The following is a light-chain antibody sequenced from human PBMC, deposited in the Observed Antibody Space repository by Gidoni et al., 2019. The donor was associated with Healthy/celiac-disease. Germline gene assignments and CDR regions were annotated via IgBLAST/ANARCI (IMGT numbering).Light chain of an antibody. CDR2: QDS. CDR3: QAWDRSTVV. V-gene: IGLV3-1*01. CDR1: KLGDKY. J-gene: IGLJ2*01. Sequence: SYELPQPPSVSVSPGQTTSITCSGDKLGDKYACWYQQKPGQSPVLVIYQDSKRPSGIPERFSGSNSGNTATLTISGTQAMDEADYYCQAWDRSTVVFGGGTKLTVL.